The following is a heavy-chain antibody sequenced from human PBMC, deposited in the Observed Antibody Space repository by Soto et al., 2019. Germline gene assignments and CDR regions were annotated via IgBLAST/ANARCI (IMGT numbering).Heavy chain of an antibody. V-gene: IGHV1-69*13. Sequence: ASVKVSCKASGGTFSSYAISWVRQAPGQGLEWMGGIIPIFGTADYAQKFQGRVTITADESTSTAYMELSSLRSEDTAVYYCASLIAAAGPPHSPRYYYGMDVWGQRTTVTVS. CDR3: ASLIAAAGPPHSPRYYYGMDV. CDR2: IIPIFGTA. J-gene: IGHJ6*02. CDR1: GGTFSSYA. D-gene: IGHD6-13*01.